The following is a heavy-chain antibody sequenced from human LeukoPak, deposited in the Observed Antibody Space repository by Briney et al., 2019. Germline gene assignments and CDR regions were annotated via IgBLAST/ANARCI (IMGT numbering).Heavy chain of an antibody. J-gene: IGHJ4*02. CDR1: GGSISSYY. CDR2: IYYSGST. Sequence: SETLSLTCTVSGGSISSYYWSWIRQPPGKGLEWIGYIYYSGSTNYNPSLESRVTISVDTSKNQFSLKLSSVTAADTAVYYCARHSSVRSPFDYWGQGTLVAVSS. D-gene: IGHD5/OR15-5a*01. V-gene: IGHV4-59*08. CDR3: ARHSSVRSPFDY.